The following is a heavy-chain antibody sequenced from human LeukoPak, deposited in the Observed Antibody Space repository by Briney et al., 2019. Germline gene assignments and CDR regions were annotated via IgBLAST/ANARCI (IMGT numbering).Heavy chain of an antibody. CDR3: ATFPMVRGVIALTYFDY. D-gene: IGHD3-10*01. CDR1: GGSFSGYY. CDR2: INHSGST. V-gene: IGHV4-34*01. Sequence: SETLSLTCAVYGGSFSGYYWSWIRQPPGKGLEWIGEINHSGSTNYNPSLKSRVTISVDTSKNQFSLKLSSVTAADTAVYYCATFPMVRGVIALTYFDYWSQGTLVTVSS. J-gene: IGHJ4*02.